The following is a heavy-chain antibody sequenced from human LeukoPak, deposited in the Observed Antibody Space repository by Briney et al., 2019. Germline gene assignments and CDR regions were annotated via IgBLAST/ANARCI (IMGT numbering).Heavy chain of an antibody. CDR1: GGSISSYY. J-gene: IGHJ6*02. CDR3: ARALRARITGTTASVYGMDV. V-gene: IGHV4-59*01. Sequence: PSETLSLTCTVSGGSISSYYWSWIQQPPGKGLEWIGYIYYSGSTNYNPSLKSRVTISVDTSKNQFSLKLSSVTAADTAVYYCARALRARITGTTASVYGMDVWGQGTTVTVSS. D-gene: IGHD1-20*01. CDR2: IYYSGST.